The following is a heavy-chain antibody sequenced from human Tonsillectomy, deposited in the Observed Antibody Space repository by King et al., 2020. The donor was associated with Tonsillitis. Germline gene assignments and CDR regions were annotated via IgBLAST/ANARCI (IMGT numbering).Heavy chain of an antibody. J-gene: IGHJ5*02. Sequence: VQLQESGPGLVKPSETLSLTCTVSGGSISSYYWSWIRQPPGKGLEWIGYIYYSGSTDYNPSLKSRVTISVDTSKNQFSLTLSSVTAADTAVYYCESLGNIISWFDPWGQGTLVTVSS. CDR1: GGSISSYY. CDR3: ESLGNIISWFDP. V-gene: IGHV4-59*08. CDR2: IYYSGST. D-gene: IGHD2/OR15-2a*01.